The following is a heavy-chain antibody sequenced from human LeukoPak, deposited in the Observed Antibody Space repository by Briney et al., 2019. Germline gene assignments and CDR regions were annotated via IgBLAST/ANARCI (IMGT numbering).Heavy chain of an antibody. J-gene: IGHJ4*02. CDR3: ARHPILRYFDWLLSGFDY. CDR2: INHSGST. Sequence: PSETLSLTCTVSGGSISSYYWSWIRQPPGKGLEWIGEINHSGSTNYNPSLKSRVTISVDTSKNQFSLKLSSVTAADTAVYYCARHPILRYFDWLLSGFDYWGQGTLVTVSS. CDR1: GGSISSYY. V-gene: IGHV4-34*01. D-gene: IGHD3-9*01.